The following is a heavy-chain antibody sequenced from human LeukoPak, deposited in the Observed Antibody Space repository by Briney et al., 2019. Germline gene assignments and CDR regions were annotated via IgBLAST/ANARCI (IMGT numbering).Heavy chain of an antibody. Sequence: PSETLSPTCAAYGGSFSGYYWSWIRQPPGKGLEWIGEINHSGSTNYNPSLKSRVTISVDTSKNQFSLKLSSVTAADTAVYYCASLRGYDDYYYYGMDVWGQGTTVTVSS. J-gene: IGHJ6*02. CDR1: GGSFSGYY. CDR2: INHSGST. V-gene: IGHV4-34*01. CDR3: ASLRGYDDYYYYGMDV. D-gene: IGHD5-12*01.